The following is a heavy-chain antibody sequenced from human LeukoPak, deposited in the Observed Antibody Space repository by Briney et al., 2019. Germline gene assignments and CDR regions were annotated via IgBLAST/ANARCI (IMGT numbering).Heavy chain of an antibody. CDR2: ISSSGSTI. V-gene: IGHV3-11*01. D-gene: IGHD2-21*02. CDR1: GFTSSDYY. J-gene: IGHJ4*02. CDR3: ARVENIVVVTPFDY. Sequence: GGSLRLSCAASGFTSSDYYMSWIRQAPGKGLEWVSYISSSGSTIYYADSVKGRFTISRDNAKNSLYLQMNSLRAEDTAVYYCARVENIVVVTPFDYWGQGTLVTVSS.